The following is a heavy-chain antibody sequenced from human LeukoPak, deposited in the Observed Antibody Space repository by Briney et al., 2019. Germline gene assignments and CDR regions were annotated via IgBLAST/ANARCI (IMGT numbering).Heavy chain of an antibody. D-gene: IGHD6-13*01. J-gene: IGHJ5*02. V-gene: IGHV5-51*01. Sequence: GESLKISCKGSGYSFTSYWIGWVRQMPGKGLEWMGIIYPGDSDTRYSPSFQGQVTISADKSISTAYLQLSSLKASDTDVYYWARQVAAAAPRDGDWFDPWGQGTMVTVSS. CDR3: ARQVAAAAPRDGDWFDP. CDR2: IYPGDSDT. CDR1: GYSFTSYW.